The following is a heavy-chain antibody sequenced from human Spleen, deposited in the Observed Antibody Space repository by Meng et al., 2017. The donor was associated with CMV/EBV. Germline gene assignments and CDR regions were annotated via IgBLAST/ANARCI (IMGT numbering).Heavy chain of an antibody. CDR2: TSYDGSNK. J-gene: IGHJ6*02. CDR1: GFTFSSYS. Sequence: GGSLRLSCAASGFTFSSYSMHWVRQAPGKGLEWVAVTSYDGSNKYYVDSVKGRFTISRDNSKNTLYLQMNSLRPEDTGVYYCAKQGGGYSDYYYYGMDVWGQGTSVTVSS. CDR3: AKQGGGYSDYYYYGMDV. D-gene: IGHD1-26*01. V-gene: IGHV3-30*18.